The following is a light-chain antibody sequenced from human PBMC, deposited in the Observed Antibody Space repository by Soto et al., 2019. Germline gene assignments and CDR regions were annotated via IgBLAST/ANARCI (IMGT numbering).Light chain of an antibody. Sequence: DIQMTQSPSALSASVGDRVTITCRASQSIDIWLAWYQQKPGKAPKLLIFDVSSLQSGVPPRFSGSGSGTDFTLAISSLQPEDSATYYCLQDINYPWTFGQGTKVDIK. CDR2: DVS. CDR1: QSIDIW. CDR3: LQDINYPWT. J-gene: IGKJ1*01. V-gene: IGKV1-5*01.